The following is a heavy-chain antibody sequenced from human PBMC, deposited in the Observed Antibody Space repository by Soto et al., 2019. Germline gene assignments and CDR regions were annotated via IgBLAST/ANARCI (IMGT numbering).Heavy chain of an antibody. J-gene: IGHJ6*02. V-gene: IGHV1-18*01. CDR1: GYTFTRYG. CDR2: INGYNGNT. D-gene: IGHD4-17*01. CDR3: AREGDYPYYYYGMDV. Sequence: QVQLVQSGAEVKKPGASVKVSCKASGYTFTRYGIIWVRQARGQGLEWMGWINGYNGNTKYAQKLQGRVTMTTDTSTSTAYMELRSLTSDDTAVYYCAREGDYPYYYYGMDVWGQGTTVTVSS.